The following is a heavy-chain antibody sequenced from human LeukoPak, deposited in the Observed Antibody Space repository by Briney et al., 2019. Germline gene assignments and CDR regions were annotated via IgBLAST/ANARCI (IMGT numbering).Heavy chain of an antibody. Sequence: GESLKISCQASGYSFTNYWIAWVRQMPGKGLEWIGIVYPGDSETKYSPSFQGQVTISADKSITTAYLHWSRLNASDTAVYYCARVTPIKIFDFWGQGTLVTVSS. CDR1: GYSFTNYW. J-gene: IGHJ4*02. D-gene: IGHD5-12*01. CDR3: ARVTPIKIFDF. V-gene: IGHV5-51*01. CDR2: VYPGDSET.